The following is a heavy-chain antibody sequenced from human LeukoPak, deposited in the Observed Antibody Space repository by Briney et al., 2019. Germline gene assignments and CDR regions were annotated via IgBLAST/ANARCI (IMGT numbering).Heavy chain of an antibody. CDR3: ARRFGSGLIHAFDI. J-gene: IGHJ3*02. Sequence: PSETLSLTCTVSGRSISSYYWSWLRQPPGKGLEWLGYIYYSGSTNFNPSLKSRVTISVDTSKNQFSLKLSSVTAADTAVYYCARRFGSGLIHAFDIWGQGTMVTVSS. CDR1: GRSISSYY. V-gene: IGHV4-59*08. D-gene: IGHD3-10*01. CDR2: IYYSGST.